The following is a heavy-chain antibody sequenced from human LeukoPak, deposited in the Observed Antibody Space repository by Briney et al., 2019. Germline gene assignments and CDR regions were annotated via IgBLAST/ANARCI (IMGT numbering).Heavy chain of an antibody. V-gene: IGHV3-30*04. Sequence: GGSLRLSCAASGFTFSSYAMHWVRQAPGKGLEWVAVISYDGSNKYYADSVKGRFTISRDSSKNTLYLQMNSLRAEDTAVYYCATEYSLAVAGIGDYWGQGTLVTVSS. D-gene: IGHD6-19*01. CDR1: GFTFSSYA. J-gene: IGHJ4*02. CDR3: ATEYSLAVAGIGDY. CDR2: ISYDGSNK.